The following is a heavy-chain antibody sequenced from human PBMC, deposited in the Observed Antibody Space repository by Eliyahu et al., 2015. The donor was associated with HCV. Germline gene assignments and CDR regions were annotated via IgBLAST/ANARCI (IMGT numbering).Heavy chain of an antibody. V-gene: IGHV1-18*01. CDR2: ISAYNGNT. CDR3: AAQIISLRYFDWLLSGGAFDI. CDR1: GYTFTSXG. Sequence: QVQLVQSGAEVKKPGASVKVSRKASGYTFTSXGISWVRQAPGQGLEWMGWISAYNGNTNYAQKPQGRVTMTTDTSTSTAYMELRSLRSDDTAVYYCAAQIISLRYFDWLLSGGAFDIWGQGTMVTVSS. D-gene: IGHD3-9*01. J-gene: IGHJ3*02.